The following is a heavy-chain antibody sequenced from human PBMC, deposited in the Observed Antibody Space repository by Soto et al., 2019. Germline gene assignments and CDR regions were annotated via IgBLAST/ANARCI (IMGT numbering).Heavy chain of an antibody. Sequence: VQLVESGGGLVKPGGSLRLSCAASGFTFSIFGMHWVRQAPGKGLEWVALISHDGTNKYYADSVKGRFTISRDNSENTLYLQMNSLRGDDTAVYYCAKGSTRWLQSLLDYWGQGILVTVSS. J-gene: IGHJ4*02. V-gene: IGHV3-30*18. CDR1: GFTFSIFG. D-gene: IGHD4-4*01. CDR2: ISHDGTNK. CDR3: AKGSTRWLQSLLDY.